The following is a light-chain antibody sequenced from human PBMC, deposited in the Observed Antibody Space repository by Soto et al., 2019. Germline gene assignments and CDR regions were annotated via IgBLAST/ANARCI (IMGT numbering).Light chain of an antibody. V-gene: IGLV2-14*01. CDR1: SSDLGGYNY. CDR2: EVS. CDR3: SSYTSSGTLV. J-gene: IGLJ1*01. Sequence: QSVLTQPASVSGSPGQSITVSCTGTSSDLGGYNYVSWYQHHPGKAPKLMIYEVSNRPSGVSNRFSGSKSGNTASLTISGFQAEDEAEYYCSSYTSSGTLVFGTGTKVTVL.